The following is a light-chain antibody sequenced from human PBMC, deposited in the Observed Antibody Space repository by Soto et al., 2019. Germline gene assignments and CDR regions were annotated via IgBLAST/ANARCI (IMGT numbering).Light chain of an antibody. V-gene: IGKV4-1*01. J-gene: IGKJ4*01. CDR1: QSLLDSSNNKNC. Sequence: DIVMTQSPESLTASLGERATINCRSSQSLLDSSNNKNCLAWFQKKPGQTPKLLIYWAFTRESGVPDRFSGSESGTDFTLTISSLQAEDVAVYYCQQYYTTNPLTFGGGTKVEI. CDR2: WAF. CDR3: QQYYTTNPLT.